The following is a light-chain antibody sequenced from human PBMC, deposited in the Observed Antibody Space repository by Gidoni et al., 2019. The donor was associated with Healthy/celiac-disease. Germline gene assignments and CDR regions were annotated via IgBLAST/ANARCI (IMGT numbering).Light chain of an antibody. V-gene: IGKV3-20*01. CDR1: QSVSSSY. Sequence: EIVLTQSPGTLSLSPGERATLSCRASQSVSSSYLAWYQQKPGQAPRPLIYGASSRATGIPDRFSGSGSGTDFTLTISRLEPEDFAVYYCQQYGSSPPLTFXGXTKVEIK. J-gene: IGKJ4*01. CDR3: QQYGSSPPLT. CDR2: GAS.